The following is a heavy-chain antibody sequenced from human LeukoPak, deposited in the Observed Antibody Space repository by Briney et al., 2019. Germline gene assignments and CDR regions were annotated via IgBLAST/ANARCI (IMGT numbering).Heavy chain of an antibody. D-gene: IGHD1-26*01. CDR3: AKDGSGSYHTYYFDY. V-gene: IGHV3-23*01. CDR2: IRGSGGRT. J-gene: IGHJ4*02. Sequence: RGSLRLSCAASGFTFSSYAMSWVRPAPGKGLEWVSAIRGSGGRTYYADSVKGRFTISRDNSKNTLYLQMNSLRAEDTAVYYCAKDGSGSYHTYYFDYWGQGTLVTVSS. CDR1: GFTFSSYA.